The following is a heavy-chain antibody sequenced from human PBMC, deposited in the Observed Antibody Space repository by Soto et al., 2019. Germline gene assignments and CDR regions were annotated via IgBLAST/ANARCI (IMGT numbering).Heavy chain of an antibody. CDR2: ISAYNGNT. J-gene: IGHJ6*02. CDR1: GYTFTSYG. CDR3: ARVRRRCSSTSCLYYYYYYGMDV. Sequence: ASVKVSCKASGYTFTSYGISWVRQAPGQGLEWMRWISAYNGNTNYAQKLQGRVTMTTDTSTSTAYMELRSLRSDDTAVYYCARVRRRCSSTSCLYYYYYYGMDVWGQGTTVTVS. D-gene: IGHD2-2*01. V-gene: IGHV1-18*04.